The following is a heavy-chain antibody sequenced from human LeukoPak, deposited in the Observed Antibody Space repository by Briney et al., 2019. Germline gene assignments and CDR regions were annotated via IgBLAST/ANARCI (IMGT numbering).Heavy chain of an antibody. D-gene: IGHD4-23*01. V-gene: IGHV3-48*01. CDR3: AIRRWDY. CDR2: ISSSSSTI. Sequence: GGSLRLSCAVSGLTLSSYSMNWVRQAPGKGLKWVSYISSSSSTIYYADSVKGRFTISRDNAKNSLYLQMNSLRAEDTAVYYCAIRRWDYWGQGTLVTVSS. J-gene: IGHJ4*02. CDR1: GLTLSSYS.